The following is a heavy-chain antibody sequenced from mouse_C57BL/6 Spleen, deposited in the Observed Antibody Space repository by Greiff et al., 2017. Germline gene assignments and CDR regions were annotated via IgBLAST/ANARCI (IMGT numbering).Heavy chain of an antibody. CDR3: AGGAYGNYGVYFDY. Sequence: VQLQQSGAELVKPGASVKLSCKASGYAFSSYWMNWVKQRPGKGLEWIGQIYPGDGDTNYNGKFKGKATLTADNSSSTAYMQLSSLTSEDSAVYFWAGGAYGNYGVYFDYWGQGTTLTVSS. CDR1: GYAFSSYW. V-gene: IGHV1-80*01. J-gene: IGHJ2*01. CDR2: IYPGDGDT. D-gene: IGHD2-1*01.